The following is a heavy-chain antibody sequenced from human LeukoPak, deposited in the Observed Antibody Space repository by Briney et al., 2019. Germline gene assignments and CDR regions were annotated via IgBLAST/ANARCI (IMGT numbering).Heavy chain of an antibody. Sequence: PGGSLRLSCAASGFTFSSYSMNWVRQAPGKGLEWVSSISSSSSYIYYADSVKGRFTISRDNAKNSLYLQMNSLRAEDTAVYYCARAAGRPQHYYYYGMDVWGQGTTVTVSS. D-gene: IGHD6-13*01. J-gene: IGHJ6*02. CDR3: ARAAGRPQHYYYYGMDV. CDR2: ISSSSSYI. V-gene: IGHV3-21*01. CDR1: GFTFSSYS.